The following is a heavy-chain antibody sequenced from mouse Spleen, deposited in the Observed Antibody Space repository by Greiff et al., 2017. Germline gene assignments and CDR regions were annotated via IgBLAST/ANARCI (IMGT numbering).Heavy chain of an antibody. CDR1: GYAFSSSW. CDR3: AREVITTVVATDFDV. J-gene: IGHJ1*03. D-gene: IGHD1-1*01. V-gene: IGHV1-82*01. CDR2: IYPGDGDT. Sequence: QVQLKESGPELVKPGASVKISCKASGYAFSSSWMNWVKQRPGKGLEWIGRIYPGDGDTNYNGKFKGKATLTADKSSSTAYMQLSSLTSEDSAVYFCAREVITTVVATDFDVWGTGTTVTVSS.